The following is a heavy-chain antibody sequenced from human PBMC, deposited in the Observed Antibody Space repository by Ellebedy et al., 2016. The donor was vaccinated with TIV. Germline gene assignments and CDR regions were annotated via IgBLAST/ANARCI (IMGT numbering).Heavy chain of an antibody. Sequence: ASVKVSCXASGYTFTSYAMHWVRQAPGQRLERMGWISAYNGDTNYGQKFQGRVTMTTDTSTSTAYMELRSLRSDDTAVFYCARSVGATNRFDYWGPGTLVTVSS. CDR1: GYTFTSYA. D-gene: IGHD1-26*01. CDR3: ARSVGATNRFDY. J-gene: IGHJ4*02. V-gene: IGHV1-18*01. CDR2: ISAYNGDT.